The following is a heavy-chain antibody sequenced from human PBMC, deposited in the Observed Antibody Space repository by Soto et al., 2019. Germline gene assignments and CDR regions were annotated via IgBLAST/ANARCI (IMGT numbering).Heavy chain of an antibody. Sequence: SQTLSLICAISGESISDNSAAWNWIRQSPSRGLEWLGRTYYRSKWYNDYAVSVKSRITYDPYTSNKQFSLHLNSVTPEDTSVDYCAKEFPSYVGSESYLEYSVQGALVTVSS. CDR1: GESISDNSAA. D-gene: IGHD6-19*01. CDR3: AKEFPSYVGSESYLEY. V-gene: IGHV6-1*01. J-gene: IGHJ4*02. CDR2: TYYRSKWYN.